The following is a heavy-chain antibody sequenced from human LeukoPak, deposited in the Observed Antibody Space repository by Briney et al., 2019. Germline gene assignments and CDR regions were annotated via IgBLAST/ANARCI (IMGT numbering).Heavy chain of an antibody. Sequence: GASVKVSCKASGGTFSSYAISWVRQAPGQRLEWMGGIIPIFGTANYAQKFQGRVTITTDESTSTAYMELSSLRSEDTAVYYCARSITYDYALDYWGQGTLVTVSS. CDR3: ARSITYDYALDY. V-gene: IGHV1-69*05. D-gene: IGHD3-16*01. J-gene: IGHJ4*02. CDR1: GGTFSSYA. CDR2: IIPIFGTA.